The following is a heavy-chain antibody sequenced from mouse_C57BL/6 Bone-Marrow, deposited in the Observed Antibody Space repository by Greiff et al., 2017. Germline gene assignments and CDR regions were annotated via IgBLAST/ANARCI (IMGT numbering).Heavy chain of an antibody. D-gene: IGHD2-3*01. CDR1: GFNIKDDY. V-gene: IGHV14-4*01. CDR2: IDPEIGDT. Sequence: VQLQQSGAELVRPGASVKLSCTASGFNIKDDYIHWVKQRPEQGLEWIGWIDPEIGDTEYASKFQGKATITSDTSSNTAYLQLSRLTSEDTAVYYCSSVDGNYCDFWGQGTPLTVAS. J-gene: IGHJ2*01. CDR3: SSVDGNYCDF.